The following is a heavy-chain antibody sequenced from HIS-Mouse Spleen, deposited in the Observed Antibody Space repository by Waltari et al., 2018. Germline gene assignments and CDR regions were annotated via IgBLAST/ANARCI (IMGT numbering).Heavy chain of an antibody. CDR2: INPNSGGT. D-gene: IGHD7-27*01. CDR3: ARDVPNWGAFDI. V-gene: IGHV1-2*02. Sequence: QVQLVQSGAEVKKPGASVQVSCKASGYPFTGHYLHWVRQAPGQGLEWMGWINPNSGGTNYAQKFQGRVTMTRDTSISTAYMELSRLRSDDTAVYYCARDVPNWGAFDIWGQGTMVTVSS. J-gene: IGHJ3*02. CDR1: GYPFTGHY.